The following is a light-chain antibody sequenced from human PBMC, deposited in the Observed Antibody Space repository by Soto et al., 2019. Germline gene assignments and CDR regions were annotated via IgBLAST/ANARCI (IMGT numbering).Light chain of an antibody. Sequence: DIKMTQSPSTLSGSVGDRVTITYRASQTISSWLAWYQQKPGKAPKLLIYKASTLKSGVPSRFSGSGSGTEFTLTISSLQPDDFATYYCQPYNSYSRTFGQGTKVDIK. V-gene: IGKV1-5*03. CDR1: QTISSW. J-gene: IGKJ1*01. CDR2: KAS. CDR3: QPYNSYSRT.